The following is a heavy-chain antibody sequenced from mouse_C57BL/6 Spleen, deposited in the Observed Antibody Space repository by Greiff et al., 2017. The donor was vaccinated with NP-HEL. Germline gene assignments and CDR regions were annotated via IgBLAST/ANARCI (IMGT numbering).Heavy chain of an antibody. CDR3: TRGGSYVSFDY. CDR2: IDPETGGT. V-gene: IGHV1-15*01. J-gene: IGHJ2*01. D-gene: IGHD1-1*02. CDR1: GYTFTDYE. Sequence: VQLKQSGAELVRPGASVTLSCKASGYTFTDYEMHWVKQTPVHGLEWIGAIDPETGGTAYNQKFKGKAILTADKSSSTAYMELRSLTSEDSAVYYCTRGGSYVSFDYWGQGTTLTVSS.